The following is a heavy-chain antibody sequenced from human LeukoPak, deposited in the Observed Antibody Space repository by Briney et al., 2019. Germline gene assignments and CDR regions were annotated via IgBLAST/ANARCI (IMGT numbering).Heavy chain of an antibody. CDR1: GFAFSTYW. CDR2: IKQDGSER. V-gene: IGHV3-7*01. CDR3: AKPITISGATEGFDI. Sequence: PGGSLRLSCAASGFAFSTYWMHWVRQAPGKGLEWVANIKQDGSERYYVDSVKGRFTISRDNAKNSLYMQMNSLRAEDTAVYYCAKPITISGATEGFDIWGQGTKVTVSS. D-gene: IGHD3-3*01. J-gene: IGHJ3*02.